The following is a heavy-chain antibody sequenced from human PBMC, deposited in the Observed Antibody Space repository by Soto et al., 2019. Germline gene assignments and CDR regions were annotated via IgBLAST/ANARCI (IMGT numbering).Heavy chain of an antibody. Sequence: SETLSLTCTVSGGSISTYYWSWIRQPPGKGLEWIGYFYYSGSTNYNPSLKSRVTISVDTSKNQFSLKLSSVTAADTAVYYCTTVTKNKIDYWGQGTLVTVSS. CDR1: GGSISTYY. CDR2: FYYSGST. CDR3: TTVTKNKIDY. J-gene: IGHJ4*02. D-gene: IGHD4-17*01. V-gene: IGHV4-59*01.